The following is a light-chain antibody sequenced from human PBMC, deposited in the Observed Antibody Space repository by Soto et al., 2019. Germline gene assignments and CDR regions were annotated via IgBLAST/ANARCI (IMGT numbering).Light chain of an antibody. CDR3: QQYNDWPRT. CDR1: QSVSSN. CDR2: GAS. J-gene: IGKJ1*01. V-gene: IGKV3-15*01. Sequence: EIVMTQSPATLSVSPGERAALSCRASQSVSSNLAWYQLKPGQAPRLLICGASTRATAIPARFSGSGSGTEFNLTISSLQSEDFAVYYCQQYNDWPRTFGQGTKVEIK.